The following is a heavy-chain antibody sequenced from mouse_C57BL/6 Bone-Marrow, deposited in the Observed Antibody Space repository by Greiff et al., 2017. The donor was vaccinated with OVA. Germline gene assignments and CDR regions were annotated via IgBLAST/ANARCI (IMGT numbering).Heavy chain of an antibody. Sequence: VQLQQSGPVLVKPGASVKMSCKASGYTFTDYYMNWVKQSHGKSLEWIGVINPYNGGTSYNQKFKGKATLTVDKSSSTAYMELNSLTSEDSAVYYCARGGTRWFAYWGQGTLVTVSA. D-gene: IGHD3-1*01. CDR1: GYTFTDYY. J-gene: IGHJ3*01. CDR3: ARGGTRWFAY. V-gene: IGHV1-19*01. CDR2: INPYNGGT.